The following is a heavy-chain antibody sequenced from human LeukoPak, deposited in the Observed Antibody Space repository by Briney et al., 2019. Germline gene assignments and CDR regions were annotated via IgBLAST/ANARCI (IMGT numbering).Heavy chain of an antibody. J-gene: IGHJ6*02. CDR1: GGSISGYY. D-gene: IGHD5-18*01. Sequence: KSSETLSLTCTVSGGSISGYYWSWIRQPPGKGLEWIGYIYYSGSTNYNPSLKSRVTISVDTSKNQFSLKLSSVTAADTAVYYCARALDAAMVRGRYYYYGMDVWGQGTTVTVSS. CDR3: ARALDAAMVRGRYYYYGMDV. V-gene: IGHV4-59*01. CDR2: IYYSGST.